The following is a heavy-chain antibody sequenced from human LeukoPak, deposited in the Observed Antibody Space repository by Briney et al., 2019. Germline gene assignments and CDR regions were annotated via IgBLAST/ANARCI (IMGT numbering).Heavy chain of an antibody. Sequence: SQTLSLTCTVSGGSISSGSYYWSWIRQPAGKGLEWIGRIYTSGSTNYNPSLKSRVTTSVDTSKNQFSLKLSSVTAADTAVYYCAVFRGLRFLEWLASDVWGKGTTVTVSS. J-gene: IGHJ6*04. D-gene: IGHD3-3*01. CDR1: GGSISSGSYY. V-gene: IGHV4-61*02. CDR3: AVFRGLRFLEWLASDV. CDR2: IYTSGST.